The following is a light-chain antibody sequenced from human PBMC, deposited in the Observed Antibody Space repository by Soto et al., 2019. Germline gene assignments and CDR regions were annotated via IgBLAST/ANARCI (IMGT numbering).Light chain of an antibody. CDR3: SSYTSSSTVV. J-gene: IGLJ2*01. CDR2: DVS. V-gene: IGLV2-14*01. CDR1: SSDVGGYNY. Sequence: QSVLTQPASVSGSPGQSITISCTGTSSDVGGYNYVSWYQQHPGKAPKLMIYDVSNRPSGVSNCFSGSKSGNTASLTIAGLKAEDEADYYCSSYTSSSTVVFGGGTKLTVL.